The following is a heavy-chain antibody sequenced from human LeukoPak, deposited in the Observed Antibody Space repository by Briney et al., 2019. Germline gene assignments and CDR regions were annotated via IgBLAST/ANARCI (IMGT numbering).Heavy chain of an antibody. J-gene: IGHJ6*03. CDR2: IYYSGST. CDR1: GGSISSYY. V-gene: IGHV4-59*01. Sequence: PSETLSLTCAVSGGSISSYYWSWIRQPPGKGLEWIGYIYYSGSTNYNPSLKSRVTISVDTSKNQFSLKLSSVTAADTAVYYCAGYIAAAPPYYYYYMDVWGKGTTVTVSS. D-gene: IGHD6-13*01. CDR3: AGYIAAAPPYYYYYMDV.